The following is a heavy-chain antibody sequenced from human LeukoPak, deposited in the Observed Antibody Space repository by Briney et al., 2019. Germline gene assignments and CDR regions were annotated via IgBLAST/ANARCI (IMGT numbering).Heavy chain of an antibody. Sequence: GGSLRLSCAASGFTFSNYSMNWVRQAPGKGLEWISFISGSSSTIYHADSVKDRFTISRDNGKNSLYLQLNSLRVEDTAVYYCAVGSRSYPVRVYWGQGTLVTVPS. CDR1: GFTFSNYS. V-gene: IGHV3-48*01. CDR2: ISGSSSTI. CDR3: AVGSRSYPVRVY. J-gene: IGHJ4*02. D-gene: IGHD3-10*01.